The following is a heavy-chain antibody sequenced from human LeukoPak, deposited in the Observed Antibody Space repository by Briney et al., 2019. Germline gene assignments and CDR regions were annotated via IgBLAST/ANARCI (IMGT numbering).Heavy chain of an antibody. D-gene: IGHD1-26*01. CDR2: IYYSGST. CDR1: AGSIRSGDYY. J-gene: IGHJ4*02. CDR3: ARAPNAGELLPLDY. V-gene: IGHV4-30-4*01. Sequence: SQTLSLTCTVSAGSIRSGDYYWIWIRQPPGKGLEWIGYIYYSGSTYYNPSLKSRVTISVDTSKNHFSLKLSSVTAADTAMYYCARAPNAGELLPLDYWGQGTLVTVSS.